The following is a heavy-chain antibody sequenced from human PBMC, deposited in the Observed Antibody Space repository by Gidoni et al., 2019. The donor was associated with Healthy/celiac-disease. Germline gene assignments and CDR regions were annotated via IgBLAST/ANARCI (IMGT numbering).Heavy chain of an antibody. V-gene: IGHV3-21*01. D-gene: IGHD2-2*02. CDR2: ISSSSSYI. CDR3: ASFVEIVVVPAAIVGFFYGMDV. J-gene: IGHJ6*02. CDR1: GFTFSSYS. Sequence: EVQLVESGGGLVKPGGSLRLSCAASGFTFSSYSMNWVRQAPGKGLEWVSSISSSSSYIYYADSVKGRFTISRDNAKNSLYLQMNSLRAEDTAVYYCASFVEIVVVPAAIVGFFYGMDVWGQGTTVTVSS.